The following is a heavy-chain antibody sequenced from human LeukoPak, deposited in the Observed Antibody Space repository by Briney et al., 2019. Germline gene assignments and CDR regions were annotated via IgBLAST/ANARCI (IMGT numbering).Heavy chain of an antibody. Sequence: SETLSLTCTVSGGSISSYYWSWIRQPPGKGLEWIGYIYYSGSTNYNPSLKSRVTISVDTSKNQFSLKLSSVTAADTAVYYCARVETYGGNSFHAFDIWGQGTMVTVSS. CDR3: ARVETYGGNSFHAFDI. V-gene: IGHV4-59*08. CDR2: IYYSGST. CDR1: GGSISSYY. D-gene: IGHD4-23*01. J-gene: IGHJ3*02.